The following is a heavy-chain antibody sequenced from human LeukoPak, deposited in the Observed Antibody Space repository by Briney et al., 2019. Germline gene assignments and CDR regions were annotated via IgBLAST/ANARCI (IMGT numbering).Heavy chain of an antibody. Sequence: GGSLILSCAASGFTVSSNYMSWVRQAPGKGLEWVSVIYSGGSTYYADSVKGRFTISRDNSKNTLYLQMNSLRVEDTAVYYCARDGFSSSWGLAYWGQGTLVTVSS. J-gene: IGHJ4*02. D-gene: IGHD6-13*01. CDR3: ARDGFSSSWGLAY. CDR1: GFTVSSNY. CDR2: IYSGGST. V-gene: IGHV3-53*01.